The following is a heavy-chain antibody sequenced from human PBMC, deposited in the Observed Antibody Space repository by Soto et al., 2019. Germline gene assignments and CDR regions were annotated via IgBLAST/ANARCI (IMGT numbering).Heavy chain of an antibody. D-gene: IGHD2-2*01. V-gene: IGHV1-8*01. CDR1: GYTFTSYD. CDR3: ARTGKGSSYYYYYGMDV. CDR2: MNPNSGNT. J-gene: IGHJ6*02. Sequence: QVQLVQSGAEVKKPGASVKVSCKASGYTFTSYDINWVRQATGQGLEWMGWMNPNSGNTGYAPKFQGRVTMTRNTSQSTAYTERSSLRSADTAVSYCARTGKGSSYYYYYGMDVWGQGTKVTVS.